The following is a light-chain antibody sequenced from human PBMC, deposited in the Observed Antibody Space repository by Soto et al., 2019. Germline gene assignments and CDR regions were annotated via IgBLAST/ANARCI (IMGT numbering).Light chain of an antibody. CDR2: GDT. V-gene: IGLV1-40*01. Sequence: QSVLTQPPSVSGAPGQRVTISCTGSSSNIGAGYDVHWYQQLPGTAPKLLICGDTNRPSGVPDRFSGSKSGTSASLAITGLQADDDADYYCQSYDSSLSGSVMFGGGTKLTVL. J-gene: IGLJ3*02. CDR3: QSYDSSLSGSVM. CDR1: SSNIGAGYD.